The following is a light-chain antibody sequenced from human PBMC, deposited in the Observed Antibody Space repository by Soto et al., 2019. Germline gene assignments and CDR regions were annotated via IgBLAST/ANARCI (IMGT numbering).Light chain of an antibody. CDR2: WAS. CDR3: QQYDSTPWT. V-gene: IGKV4-1*01. CDR1: QSVLYSSNNKNY. Sequence: IVMTQSPDSLAVSLGERATINCKSSQSVLYSSNNKNYLAWYQQKPGQPPKLLIYWASTRESGVPDRFSGSGSGTEFTLTISSLQAEDVAVYYCQQYDSTPWTFGQGTKVEIK. J-gene: IGKJ1*01.